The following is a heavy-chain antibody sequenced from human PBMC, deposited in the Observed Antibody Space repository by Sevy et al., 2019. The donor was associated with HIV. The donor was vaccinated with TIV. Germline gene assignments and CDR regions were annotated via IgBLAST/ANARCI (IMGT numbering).Heavy chain of an antibody. CDR1: GFTFSNYW. J-gene: IGHJ6*02. D-gene: IGHD3-3*01. CDR3: ARDCKSATCLWGLDV. CDR2: IKRDGSEK. Sequence: GGSLRLSCVASGFTFSNYWMSWVRQAPGKGLEWVANIKRDGSEKYYVASVKGRFTISRDNAKTSLYLQMNSLRDEDTAGYYCARDCKSATCLWGLDVWGPGTTVTVSS. V-gene: IGHV3-7*03.